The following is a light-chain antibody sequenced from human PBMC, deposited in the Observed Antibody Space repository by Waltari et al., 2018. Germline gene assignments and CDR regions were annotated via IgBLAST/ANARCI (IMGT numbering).Light chain of an antibody. CDR3: QVWDSTTVI. Sequence: SYELTQPLSVSVALGQAAGLPCGGSAIGSKSVHGYRQKPGQAPVLVIHRNTYRPSGIPERFAGSNSGNTATLTISRAQAGDEADYYCQVWDSTTVIFGGGTKLTVL. V-gene: IGLV3-9*01. CDR1: AIGSKS. J-gene: IGLJ2*01. CDR2: RNT.